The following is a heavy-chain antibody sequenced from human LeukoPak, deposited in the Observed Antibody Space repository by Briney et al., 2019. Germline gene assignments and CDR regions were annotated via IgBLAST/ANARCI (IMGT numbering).Heavy chain of an antibody. CDR1: GGSISSGDYS. Sequence: SETLSLTCTVSGGSISSGDYSWSWIRQSPGKGLEWIGYIYYSGSTYYNPSLKSRVTISVDTSKNQFSLKLSSVTAADTAVYYCARRSGYDYYYFDYWGQGTLVTVSS. V-gene: IGHV4-30-4*01. CDR2: IYYSGST. D-gene: IGHD5-12*01. J-gene: IGHJ4*02. CDR3: ARRSGYDYYYFDY.